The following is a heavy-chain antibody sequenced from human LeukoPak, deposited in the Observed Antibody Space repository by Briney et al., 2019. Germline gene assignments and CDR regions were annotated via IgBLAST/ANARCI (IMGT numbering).Heavy chain of an antibody. D-gene: IGHD5-18*01. Sequence: SETLSLTCTVSGGSISSYYWSWIRQPPGKGLEWIGYIHYSGSTNYNPSLKSRVTISVDKSKNQFSLKLSSVTAADTAVYYCARTTEGGYTYDYFYYYYMDVWGKGTTVTISS. V-gene: IGHV4-59*01. CDR3: ARTTEGGYTYDYFYYYYMDV. CDR2: IHYSGST. CDR1: GGSISSYY. J-gene: IGHJ6*03.